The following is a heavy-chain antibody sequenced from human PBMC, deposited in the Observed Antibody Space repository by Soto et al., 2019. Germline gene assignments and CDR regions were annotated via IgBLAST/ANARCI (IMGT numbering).Heavy chain of an antibody. V-gene: IGHV3-23*01. D-gene: IGHD2-2*01. Sequence: EVQLLESGGGLVQPGGSLRLSCGASGFTFSSYAMSWVRQAPGKGLEWVSAISDSGGSTYYPDSMKGRFTISRDNSKNTQYLQMNSLGAEYTAIYYCAKDLTSTSRTPELWGQGTLVTVSS. CDR1: GFTFSSYA. CDR3: AKDLTSTSRTPEL. CDR2: ISDSGGST. J-gene: IGHJ4*02.